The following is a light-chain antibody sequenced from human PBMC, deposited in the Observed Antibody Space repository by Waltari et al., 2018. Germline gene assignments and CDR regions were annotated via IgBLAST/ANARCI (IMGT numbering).Light chain of an antibody. J-gene: IGKJ4*01. CDR3: LQRSNWPLT. CDR1: QTVSDA. CDR2: GVS. Sequence: EIVMTRSPATLSLSPGESATLSCRASQTVSDALAWYQQKPGQAPRLLIYGVSSRATGIPDRFSGSGSGADFTLTISSLEAEDVAVYYCLQRSNWPLTFGGGTQVEIK. V-gene: IGKV3-15*01.